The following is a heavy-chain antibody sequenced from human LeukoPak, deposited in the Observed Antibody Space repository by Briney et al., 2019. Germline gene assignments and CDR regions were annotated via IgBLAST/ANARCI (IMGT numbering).Heavy chain of an antibody. V-gene: IGHV3-11*01. Sequence: GGSLRLSCAASGFTFSDYYMSWIRQAPGKGLDWVSYISSSGSTIYYADSVKGRFTISRDNAKNSLYLQMNSLRAEDTAVYYCARLHVDIVATTPDYWGQGTLVTVSS. CDR3: ARLHVDIVATTPDY. CDR1: GFTFSDYY. CDR2: ISSSGSTI. D-gene: IGHD5-12*01. J-gene: IGHJ4*02.